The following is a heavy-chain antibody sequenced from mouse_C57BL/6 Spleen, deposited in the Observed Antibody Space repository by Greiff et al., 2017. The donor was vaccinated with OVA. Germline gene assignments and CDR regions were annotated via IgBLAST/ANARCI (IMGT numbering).Heavy chain of an antibody. V-gene: IGHV1-26*01. Sequence: EVQLQQSGPELVKPGASVKISCKASGYTFTDYYMNWVKQSHGKSLEWIGDINPDNGGTSYNQKFKGKATLTVDKSSSTAYMDVRSLTSEDSAVYYCAKSGTVVATDYWGQGTTLTVSS. J-gene: IGHJ2*01. CDR2: INPDNGGT. CDR1: GYTFTDYY. CDR3: AKSGTVVATDY. D-gene: IGHD1-1*01.